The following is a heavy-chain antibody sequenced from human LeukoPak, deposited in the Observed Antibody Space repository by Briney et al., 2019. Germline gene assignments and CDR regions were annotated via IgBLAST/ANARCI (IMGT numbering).Heavy chain of an antibody. Sequence: PRGSLRLSCAASGFTFSSYWMHWVRQAPGKGLVWVSRINTDGSSTSYADSVKGRFTISRDNAKNTLYLQMNSLRAEDTAVYYCARGPTYDFWSGMYYYYYYMDVWGKGTTVTVSS. D-gene: IGHD3-3*01. V-gene: IGHV3-74*01. CDR2: INTDGSST. CDR1: GFTFSSYW. J-gene: IGHJ6*03. CDR3: ARGPTYDFWSGMYYYYYYMDV.